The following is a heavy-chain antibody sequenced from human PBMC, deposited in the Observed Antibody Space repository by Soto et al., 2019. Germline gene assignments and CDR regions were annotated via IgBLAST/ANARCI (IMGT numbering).Heavy chain of an antibody. D-gene: IGHD3-22*01. Sequence: PSPTLSLTCAISGDSVSSNSVAWNWIRQSPSRGLEWLGRTYYRSKWYNDYADSVKGRFTISRDNSKNTLYLQMNSLRAEDTAVYYCARDDRPLITMIPAPDYWGQGTLVTVSS. J-gene: IGHJ4*02. CDR3: ARDDRPLITMIPAPDY. CDR2: TYYRSKWYN. CDR1: GDSVSSNSVA. V-gene: IGHV6-1*01.